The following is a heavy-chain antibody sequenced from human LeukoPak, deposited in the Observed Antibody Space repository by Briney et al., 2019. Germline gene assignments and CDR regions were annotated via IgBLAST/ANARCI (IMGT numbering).Heavy chain of an antibody. D-gene: IGHD3-3*01. Sequence: PSETLSLTCAVSGGSISSGGYSWSWIRQPPGKGLEWIGYNYHSGSTYYNPSLKSRVTISVDRSKNQFSLKLSSVTAADTAVYYCARAVLRFLEWLPDPDYWGQGTLVTVSS. V-gene: IGHV4-30-2*01. CDR2: NYHSGST. CDR3: ARAVLRFLEWLPDPDY. CDR1: GGSISSGGYS. J-gene: IGHJ4*02.